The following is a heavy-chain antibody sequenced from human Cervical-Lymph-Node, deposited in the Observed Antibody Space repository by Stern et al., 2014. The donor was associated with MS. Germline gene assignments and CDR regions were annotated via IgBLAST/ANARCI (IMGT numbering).Heavy chain of an antibody. Sequence: EVQLVQSGAEVKKPGESLKISCKSSGYNFPNYWIGWVRQMPGKGLEWMGIIYPADADTRYSPAFQGQVTISADKSISTAYLQWSSLKASDTAMYYCARREGYYYGMDVWGQGTSVTVSS. CDR2: IYPADADT. V-gene: IGHV5-51*01. CDR3: ARREGYYYGMDV. CDR1: GYNFPNYW. J-gene: IGHJ6*02.